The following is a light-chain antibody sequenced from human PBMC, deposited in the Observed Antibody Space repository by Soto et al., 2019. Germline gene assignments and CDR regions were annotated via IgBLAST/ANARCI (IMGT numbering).Light chain of an antibody. CDR1: QSVSNNY. CDR2: GAS. Sequence: LTQSPGTLSLSPGERATLSCRASQSVSNNYLAWYQQKPGQAPRLLIYGASNRATGIPDRFSGSGSGTDFTLTISRLEPEDFAVYYCQQYDNWPSLTFGGGTKVDIK. J-gene: IGKJ4*01. CDR3: QQYDNWPSLT. V-gene: IGKV3-20*01.